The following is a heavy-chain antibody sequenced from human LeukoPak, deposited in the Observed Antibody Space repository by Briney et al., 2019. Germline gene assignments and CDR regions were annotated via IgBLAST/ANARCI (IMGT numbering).Heavy chain of an antibody. Sequence: PLASVKVSCKASGYAFISYDINWVRQATGQGLEWMGWMNPNSGNTGYAQKFQGRVTMTRNTSISTAYMGLSSLRSEDTAVYYCASAPGYYYYMDVWGKGTTVTVSS. V-gene: IGHV1-8*01. CDR2: MNPNSGNT. CDR3: ASAPGYYYYMDV. D-gene: IGHD7-27*01. CDR1: GYAFISYD. J-gene: IGHJ6*03.